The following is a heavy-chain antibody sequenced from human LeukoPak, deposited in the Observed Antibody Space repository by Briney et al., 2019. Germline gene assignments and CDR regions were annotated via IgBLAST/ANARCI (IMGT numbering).Heavy chain of an antibody. D-gene: IGHD3-10*01. J-gene: IGHJ5*02. Sequence: ASVKVSCKASGGTFSSYAISWVRQAPGQGLEWMGGIIPIFGTANYAQKFQGRVTITADESTSTAYMELSSLRSEDTAVYYCARKGFGEYWFDPWGQGTLVTASS. V-gene: IGHV1-69*01. CDR2: IIPIFGTA. CDR3: ARKGFGEYWFDP. CDR1: GGTFSSYA.